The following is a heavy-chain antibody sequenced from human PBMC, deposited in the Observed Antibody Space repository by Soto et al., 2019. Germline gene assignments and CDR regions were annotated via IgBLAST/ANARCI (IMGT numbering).Heavy chain of an antibody. V-gene: IGHV1-69*12. CDR3: ASGIQLWLRRINNGYSG. CDR2: IIPMFGTA. J-gene: IGHJ4*02. D-gene: IGHD5-18*01. Sequence: QVQLVQSGAEVKKPESSVKVSCKAPGGTFSTYAISWVRQAPGQGLEWMGGIIPMFGTANYAQRFQDRVTFTADESTITVYMELSSLRSEHTAVYCCASGIQLWLRRINNGYSGWGQGTLVTVSS. CDR1: GGTFSTYA.